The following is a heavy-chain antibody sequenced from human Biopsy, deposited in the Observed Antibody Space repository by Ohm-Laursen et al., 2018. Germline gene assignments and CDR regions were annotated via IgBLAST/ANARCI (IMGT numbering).Heavy chain of an antibody. D-gene: IGHD6-6*01. Sequence: SLRLSCSAFGFSVSSYDMNWVRQAPGKGLEWISYINEVSSHIYDADSVRGRFTVARDIAKNSLYLQLNSLRVEDTAVYYCARDSSRRAREGGMDVWGQGTTVTVSS. J-gene: IGHJ6*02. CDR1: GFSVSSYD. V-gene: IGHV3-21*01. CDR3: ARDSSRRAREGGMDV. CDR2: INEVSSHI.